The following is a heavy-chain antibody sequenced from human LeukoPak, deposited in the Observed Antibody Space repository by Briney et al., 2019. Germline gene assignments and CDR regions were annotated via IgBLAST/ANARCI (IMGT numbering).Heavy chain of an antibody. Sequence: SVKVSCKASGGTFSSYAISWVRQAPGQGLEWMGGIIPIFGTANYAQKFQGRVTITADESTSTAYMELSSLRSEDTAVYYCGRSPQYCTNGVCLPSNWFDPWGQGTLVTVSS. J-gene: IGHJ5*02. V-gene: IGHV1-69*01. D-gene: IGHD2-8*01. CDR3: GRSPQYCTNGVCLPSNWFDP. CDR2: IIPIFGTA. CDR1: GGTFSSYA.